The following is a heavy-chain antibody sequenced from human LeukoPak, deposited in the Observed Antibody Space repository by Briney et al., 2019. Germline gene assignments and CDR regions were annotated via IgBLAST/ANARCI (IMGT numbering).Heavy chain of an antibody. V-gene: IGHV3-23*01. CDR2: LSGSGGST. CDR1: GFTFSSYA. CDR3: SKGGRWDYYDSSH. Sequence: PGGSLRLSCTASGFTFSSYAINWVRLAPGKGLEWVSSLSGSGGSTFYYADSVKGRFTVSRDNSKNTVYLQMNSLRADDTAVYYCSKGGRWDYYDSSHWGQGTMVIVSS. D-gene: IGHD3-22*01. J-gene: IGHJ3*01.